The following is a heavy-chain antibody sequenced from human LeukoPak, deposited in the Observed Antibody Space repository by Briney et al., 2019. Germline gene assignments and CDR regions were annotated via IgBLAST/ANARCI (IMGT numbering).Heavy chain of an antibody. CDR3: ARADSSTITAY. CDR2: ISAYNGNT. D-gene: IGHD3-22*01. V-gene: IGHV1-18*01. CDR1: GYTFTSYG. Sequence: ASVKVSCKASGYTFTSYGISWVRQAPGQGLEWMGWISAYNGNTNYAQKLQGRVTMTTDTSTSTAYVEPRSLRSDDTAVYYCARADSSTITAYWGQGTLVTVSS. J-gene: IGHJ4*02.